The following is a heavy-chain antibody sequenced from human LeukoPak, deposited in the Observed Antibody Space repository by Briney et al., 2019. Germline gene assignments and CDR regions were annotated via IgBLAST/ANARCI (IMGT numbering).Heavy chain of an antibody. V-gene: IGHV4-30-2*01. CDR3: AKEHNWLELSPGDYYFDY. D-gene: IGHD1-7*01. CDR1: GGSISSGGYS. J-gene: IGHJ4*02. CDR2: IYHSGST. Sequence: PSQTLSLTCAVSGGSISSGGYSWSWIRQPPGKGLEWIGYIYHSGSTYYNPSLKSRVTISVDRSKNQFSLKLSSVTAADTAVYYCAKEHNWLELSPGDYYFDYWGQGTLVTVSS.